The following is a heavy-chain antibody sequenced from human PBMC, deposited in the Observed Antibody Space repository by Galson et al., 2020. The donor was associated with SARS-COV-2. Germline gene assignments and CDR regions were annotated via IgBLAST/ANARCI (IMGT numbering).Heavy chain of an antibody. CDR2: AFHSGRT. D-gene: IGHD1-1*01. CDR3: ARESGWGYNNFDK. V-gene: IGHV4-4*08. Sequence: ASETLSLTCTVSGGSVTSFYWQWIRQPPGKGLEWVGYAFHSGRTNYNPSLKSRVTMSVDTSKNQFSLELTSVTAADTAVYYCARESGWGYNNFDKWGQGTLVTVSS. CDR1: GGSVTSFY. J-gene: IGHJ4*02.